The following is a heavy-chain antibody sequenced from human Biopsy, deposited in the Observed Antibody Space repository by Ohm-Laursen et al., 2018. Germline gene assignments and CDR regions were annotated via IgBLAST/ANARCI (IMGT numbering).Heavy chain of an antibody. V-gene: IGHV4-34*01. CDR3: VRGVDYYDPYHYYALDV. CDR1: GESFNGYY. J-gene: IGHJ6*02. D-gene: IGHD3-22*01. CDR2: INHSGRT. Sequence: SETLSLTCAVYGESFNGYYWSWIRQTPGKGLEWIGEINHSGRTNYNPSLKSRVTISVDTSKNQFSLKVRSVTAADTAVYYCVRGVDYYDPYHYYALDVWGQGTTVTVPS.